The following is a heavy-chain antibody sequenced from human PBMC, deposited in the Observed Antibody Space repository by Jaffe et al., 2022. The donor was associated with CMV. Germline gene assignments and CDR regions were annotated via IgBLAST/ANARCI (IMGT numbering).Heavy chain of an antibody. Sequence: QLQLQESGPGLVKPSETLSLTCTVSGGSISSSSYYWGWIRQPPGKGLEWIGSIYYSGSTYYNPSLKSRVTISVDTSKNQFSLKLSSVTAADTAVYYCARHVSRGVLRFLEWLDTEGYFDYWGQGTLVTVSS. D-gene: IGHD3-3*01. CDR2: IYYSGST. CDR1: GGSISSSSYY. CDR3: ARHVSRGVLRFLEWLDTEGYFDY. J-gene: IGHJ4*02. V-gene: IGHV4-39*01.